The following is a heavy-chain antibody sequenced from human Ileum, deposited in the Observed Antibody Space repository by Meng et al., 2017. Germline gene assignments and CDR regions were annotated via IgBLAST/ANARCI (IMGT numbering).Heavy chain of an antibody. CDR3: ARDSYYGSGSYTAYYYGMDV. CDR1: GGTFSSYA. J-gene: IGHJ6*02. Sequence: SVKVSCKASGGTFSSYAISWVRQAPGQGLEWMGGIIPIFGTANYAQKFQGRVTITADESTSTAYMELSSLRSEDTAVYYCARDSYYGSGSYTAYYYGMDVWGQGTTVTVSS. CDR2: IIPIFGTA. D-gene: IGHD3-10*01. V-gene: IGHV1-69*13.